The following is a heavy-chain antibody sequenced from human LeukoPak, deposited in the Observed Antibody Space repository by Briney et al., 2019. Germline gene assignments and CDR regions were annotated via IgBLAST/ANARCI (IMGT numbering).Heavy chain of an antibody. V-gene: IGHV4-59*01. CDR1: GGSISSYY. D-gene: IGHD3-16*01. Sequence: PSETLSLTCTVSGGSISSYYWSWIRQPPGKGLEWIGYIYYSGSTNYNPSLKSRVTISVDTSKNQFSLKLSSVTAADTAVYYCTRGAGWLIDYWGQGILVTVSS. J-gene: IGHJ4*02. CDR2: IYYSGST. CDR3: TRGAGWLIDY.